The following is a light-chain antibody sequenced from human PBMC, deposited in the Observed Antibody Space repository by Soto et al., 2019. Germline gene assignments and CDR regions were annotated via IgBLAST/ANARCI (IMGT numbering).Light chain of an antibody. CDR2: AAS. CDR1: QGISTY. V-gene: IGKV1-39*01. CDR3: QQSYTMAPNT. J-gene: IGKJ2*01. Sequence: IQMTQSPSSLSASVGDRVNITCRASQGISTYLNWYQQTPGKAPKLLIHAASSLHRGVPSRFSGGGSGTDFTLIIRSLHPEDFATYYCQQSYTMAPNTFGQGTRLEIK.